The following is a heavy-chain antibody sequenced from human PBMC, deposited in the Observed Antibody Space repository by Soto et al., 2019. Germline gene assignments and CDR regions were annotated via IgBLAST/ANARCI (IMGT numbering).Heavy chain of an antibody. Sequence: QVQLVQSGAEVKKPGSSVKVSCKASGGTFSSYAISWVRQAPGQGLEWMGGIIPIFGTANYAQKFQGRVTITADESTSTAYMEVSSLRSEDTAVYYCAGGGPLVPAAPSGFDPWGQGTLVTVSA. CDR1: GGTFSSYA. CDR3: AGGGPLVPAAPSGFDP. V-gene: IGHV1-69*12. D-gene: IGHD2-2*01. CDR2: IIPIFGTA. J-gene: IGHJ5*02.